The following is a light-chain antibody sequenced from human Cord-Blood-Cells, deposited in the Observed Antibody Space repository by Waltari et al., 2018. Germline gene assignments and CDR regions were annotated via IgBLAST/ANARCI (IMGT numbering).Light chain of an antibody. Sequence: QSALTQPASVSGSPGQSITISCTGTSSDVGGYNYVSWYQQHPGKAPKLMIYDVSKWPSGVSNRFSGSKSGNTASLTISGLQAEDEADYYCSSYTSSSRVFGGGTKLTVL. CDR3: SSYTSSSRV. J-gene: IGLJ2*01. V-gene: IGLV2-14*01. CDR2: DVS. CDR1: SSDVGGYNY.